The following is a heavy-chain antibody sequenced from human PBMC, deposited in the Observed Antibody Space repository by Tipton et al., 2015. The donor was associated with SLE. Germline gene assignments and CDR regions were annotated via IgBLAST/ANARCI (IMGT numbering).Heavy chain of an antibody. CDR1: GGSINGSSYY. Sequence: TPSLTCTVSGGSINGSSYYWGWIRQPPGKGLEWIGSIYYSGSTYYNPSLKSRVTVSVDTSKNQFSLKLSSVTAADTAVYYCARLSNLGELSPGGQGTLVTVSS. J-gene: IGHJ5*02. D-gene: IGHD3-16*02. V-gene: IGHV4-39*01. CDR3: ARLSNLGELSP. CDR2: IYYSGST.